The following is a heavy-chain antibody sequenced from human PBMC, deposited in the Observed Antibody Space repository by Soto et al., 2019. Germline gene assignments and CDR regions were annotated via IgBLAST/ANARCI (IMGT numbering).Heavy chain of an antibody. D-gene: IGHD3-16*01. Sequence: LRLSCAASGFTFTSFAVSWVRQAPGKGLEWVSAISGSGGATYYADSVKGRFTISRDNSKNTLYLHMNSLRADDTAAYYCAKWHTYNYDSLAFSGFDCWGQGTQVTVSS. CDR2: ISGSGGAT. CDR1: GFTFTSFA. CDR3: AKWHTYNYDSLAFSGFDC. V-gene: IGHV3-23*01. J-gene: IGHJ4*02.